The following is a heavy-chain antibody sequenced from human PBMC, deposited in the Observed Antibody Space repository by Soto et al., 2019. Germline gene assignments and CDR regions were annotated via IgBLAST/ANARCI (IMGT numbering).Heavy chain of an antibody. Sequence: EVQLVESGGGLVQPGRSLRLSCAASGFTFDDYAMHGVRQAPGKGLEWVSGISWHSGSIGYADSVKGRFTISRDNTKNSLYLQTNSLSAEGTPLYYCAKDICHGTLAGPIDYWGQGTPVTVSS. D-gene: IGHD6-19*01. CDR2: ISWHSGSI. V-gene: IGHV3-9*01. CDR3: AKDICHGTLAGPIDY. CDR1: GFTFDDYA. J-gene: IGHJ4*02.